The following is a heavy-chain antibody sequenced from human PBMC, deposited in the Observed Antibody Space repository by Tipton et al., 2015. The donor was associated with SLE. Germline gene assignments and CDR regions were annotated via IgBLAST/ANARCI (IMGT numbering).Heavy chain of an antibody. V-gene: IGHV4-59*12. D-gene: IGHD3-22*01. J-gene: IGHJ4*02. CDR1: GGSISSYY. Sequence: GSLRLSCTVSGGSISSYYWSWIRQPPGKGLEWIGYIYYSGSTNYNPSLKSRVTISVDTSKNQFSLKLSSVTAADTAVYYCASQRYYYDSSGYYPLYFFDYWGQGTLVTVSS. CDR2: IYYSGST. CDR3: ASQRYYYDSSGYYPLYFFDY.